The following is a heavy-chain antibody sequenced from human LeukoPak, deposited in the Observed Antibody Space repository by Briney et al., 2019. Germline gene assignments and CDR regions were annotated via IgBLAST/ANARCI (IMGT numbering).Heavy chain of an antibody. Sequence: SVKVSCKASGGTFGSYAISWVRQAPGQGLEWMGGIIPIFGTANYAQKFQGRVTITTDESTSTAYMELSSLRSEDTAVYYCARTGHPNYYDSSGYYYGDWFDPWGQGTLVTVSS. D-gene: IGHD3-22*01. CDR2: IIPIFGTA. V-gene: IGHV1-69*05. J-gene: IGHJ5*02. CDR3: ARTGHPNYYDSSGYYYGDWFDP. CDR1: GGTFGSYA.